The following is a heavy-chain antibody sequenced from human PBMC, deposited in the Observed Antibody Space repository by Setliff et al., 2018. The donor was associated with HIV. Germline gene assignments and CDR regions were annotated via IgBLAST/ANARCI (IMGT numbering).Heavy chain of an antibody. Sequence: GGSLRLSCEASGFGFYSHDMNWVRQAPGKGLEWISFISHGGATKYYAESVEGRFTISRDNAKNSLYLLMHSLRAEDTAIYYCARDDPAGGIDFWGKGTLVTVSS. D-gene: IGHD1-26*01. V-gene: IGHV3-48*03. CDR2: ISHGGATK. CDR3: ARDDPAGGIDF. CDR1: GFGFYSHD. J-gene: IGHJ4*02.